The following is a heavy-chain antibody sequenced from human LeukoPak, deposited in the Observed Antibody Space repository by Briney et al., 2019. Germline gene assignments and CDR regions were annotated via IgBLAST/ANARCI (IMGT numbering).Heavy chain of an antibody. D-gene: IGHD1-26*01. J-gene: IGHJ3*02. CDR2: INPNNGGT. Sequence: ASVKVSCKASGYTFTRYYLHWVRQAPGQGLEWMGWINPNNGGTHFAQKLQGRVTMTRDTSISTAYTELSRLTSDDAAVFYCARDGGTYSISYSFDIWGQGTMVTVSS. CDR3: ARDGGTYSISYSFDI. V-gene: IGHV1-2*02. CDR1: GYTFTRYY.